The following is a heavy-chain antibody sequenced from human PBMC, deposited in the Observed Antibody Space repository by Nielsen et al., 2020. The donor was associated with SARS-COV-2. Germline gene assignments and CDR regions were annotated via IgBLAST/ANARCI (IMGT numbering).Heavy chain of an antibody. J-gene: IGHJ4*02. V-gene: IGHV3-48*03. CDR2: ISSSGSTI. Sequence: GGSLRLSCAASGFTFSSYEMNWVRQAPGKGLEWVSYISSSGSTIYYADSVKGRFTISRDNAKNSLYLQMNSLRAEDTAVYYCARVGDSSGAFDYWGQGTLVTVSS. D-gene: IGHD3-22*01. CDR3: ARVGDSSGAFDY. CDR1: GFTFSSYE.